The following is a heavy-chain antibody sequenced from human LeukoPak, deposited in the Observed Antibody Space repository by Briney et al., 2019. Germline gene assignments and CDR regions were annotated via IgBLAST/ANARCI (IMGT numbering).Heavy chain of an antibody. J-gene: IGHJ4*02. D-gene: IGHD3-16*01. CDR2: IYSGGST. V-gene: IGHV3-66*01. Sequence: GGSLRLSCAASGFAVSSNYMSWVRQAPGKGLEWVSVIYSGGSTYYADSVKGRFTISRDNSKNTLYLQMNSLRAEDTAVYYCAKDLSSGGGYDWGQGTLVTVSS. CDR3: AKDLSSGGGYD. CDR1: GFAVSSNY.